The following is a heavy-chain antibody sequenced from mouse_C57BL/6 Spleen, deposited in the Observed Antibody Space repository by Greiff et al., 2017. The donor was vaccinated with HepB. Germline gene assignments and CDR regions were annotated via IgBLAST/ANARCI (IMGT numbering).Heavy chain of an antibody. CDR1: GYTFTSYW. Sequence: QVQLQQPGAELVMPGASVKLSCKASGYTFTSYWMHWVKQRPGQGLEWIGEIDPSDSYTNYNQKFKGKSTLTVDKSSSTAYMQLSSLTSADSAVYYCAGGGYAMDYWGQGTSVTVSS. CDR2: IDPSDSYT. CDR3: AGGGYAMDY. J-gene: IGHJ4*01. V-gene: IGHV1-69*01.